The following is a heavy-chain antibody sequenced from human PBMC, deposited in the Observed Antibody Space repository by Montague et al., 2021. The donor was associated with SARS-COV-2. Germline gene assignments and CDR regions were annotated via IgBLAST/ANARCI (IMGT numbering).Heavy chain of an antibody. D-gene: IGHD6-13*01. CDR3: ARVSSSWYMNPSYHFDY. V-gene: IGHV3-48*03. J-gene: IGHJ4*02. CDR2: ISSSGSTI. Sequence: SLRLSCPASGFTFSSYEMNWVRQAPGKGLEWVSYISSSGSTIYYADSVKGRFTISRDNAKNSLYLQMNSLRAEDTAVYYCARVSSSWYMNPSYHFDYWGQGTLVTVSS. CDR1: GFTFSSYE.